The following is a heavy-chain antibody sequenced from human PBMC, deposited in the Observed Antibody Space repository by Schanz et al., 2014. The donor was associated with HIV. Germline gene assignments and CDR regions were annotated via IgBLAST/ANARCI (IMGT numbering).Heavy chain of an antibody. CDR3: ARGRETVTTYFDF. D-gene: IGHD4-17*01. Sequence: QVQLVQSGAEVKNPGASVKVSCKASGYTFSIYAISWVRQAPGQGLEWMGGIIPIFGTANYAQKFQGRVTIIADESTSTAYMELRSLRSDDTALYYCARGRETVTTYFDFWGQGTLVTVSS. J-gene: IGHJ4*02. CDR2: IIPIFGTA. V-gene: IGHV1-69*01. CDR1: GYTFSIYA.